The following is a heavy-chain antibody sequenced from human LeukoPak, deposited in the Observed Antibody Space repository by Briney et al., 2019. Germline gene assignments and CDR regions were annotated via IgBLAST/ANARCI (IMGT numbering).Heavy chain of an antibody. CDR3: ARDKGDYDTSGSLFVF. J-gene: IGHJ4*02. CDR1: GFTFSRYW. D-gene: IGHD3-22*01. Sequence: PGGSLRLSCVASGFTFSRYWMSWVRQVPRKGLEWVANIKQGGGEIHYVDSVKGRFTISRDNAKNSLYLQMNSLRAEDTAVYYCARDKGDYDTSGSLFVFGGQGTLVTASS. CDR2: IKQGGGEI. V-gene: IGHV3-7*03.